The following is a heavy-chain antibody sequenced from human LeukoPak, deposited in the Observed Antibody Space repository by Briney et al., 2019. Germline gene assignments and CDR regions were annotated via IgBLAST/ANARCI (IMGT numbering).Heavy chain of an antibody. J-gene: IGHJ4*02. V-gene: IGHV1-69*06. Sequence: GSSVKASCKASGGTFSSYAISWVRQAPGQGLEWMGGIIPIFGTANYAQKFQGRVTITADKSTSTAYMELSSLRSEDTAVYYCARNVLLWFGEVNYFDYWGQGTLVTVSS. D-gene: IGHD3-10*01. CDR3: ARNVLLWFGEVNYFDY. CDR2: IIPIFGTA. CDR1: GGTFSSYA.